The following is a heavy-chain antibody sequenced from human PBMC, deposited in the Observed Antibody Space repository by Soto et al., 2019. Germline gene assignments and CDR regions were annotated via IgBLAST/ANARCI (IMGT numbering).Heavy chain of an antibody. J-gene: IGHJ4*02. Sequence: PGGSLKTSCKGSGYSFTSYWISWVRQMPGKGLEWMGRIDPSDSYTNYSPSFQGHVTISADKSISTAYLQWSSLKASDTAMYYCAMSGDPYYFDYWGQGTLVTVSS. CDR2: IDPSDSYT. CDR3: AMSGDPYYFDY. D-gene: IGHD2-21*02. CDR1: GYSFTSYW. V-gene: IGHV5-10-1*01.